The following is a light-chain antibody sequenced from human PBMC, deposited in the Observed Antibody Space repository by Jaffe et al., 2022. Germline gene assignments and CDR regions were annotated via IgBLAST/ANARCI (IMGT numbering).Light chain of an antibody. CDR2: AAS. J-gene: IGKJ2*01. CDR1: QSISFH. CDR3: QQSYGTPRT. Sequence: DIQMTQSPSSLSAFVGDRVTITCRASQSISFHLNWYQQKPGKAPKLLIYAASTLQSGVPSRFSGSLSGTDFTLTISSLQPDDFATYYCQQSYGTPRTFGQGTKLEIK. V-gene: IGKV1-39*01.